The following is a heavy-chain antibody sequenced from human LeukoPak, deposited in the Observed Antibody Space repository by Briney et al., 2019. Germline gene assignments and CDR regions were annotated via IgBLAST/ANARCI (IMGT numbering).Heavy chain of an antibody. D-gene: IGHD2-2*01. CDR1: GFTFSSYD. CDR3: AKDGHIVVVPAAEVGVDYYYYMDV. J-gene: IGHJ6*03. CDR2: MRYDGSNK. V-gene: IGHV3-30*02. Sequence: PGGSLRLSCAASGFTFSSYDMHWVRQAPGKGLEWVAFMRYDGSNKYYADSVKGRFTISRDNSKNTLYLQMNSLRAEDTAVYYCAKDGHIVVVPAAEVGVDYYYYMDVWGKGTTVTVSS.